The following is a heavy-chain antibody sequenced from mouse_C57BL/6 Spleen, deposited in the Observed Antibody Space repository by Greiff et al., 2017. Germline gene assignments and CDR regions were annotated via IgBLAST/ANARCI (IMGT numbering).Heavy chain of an antibody. D-gene: IGHD1-1*01. CDR1: GYTFTSYW. J-gene: IGHJ2*01. CDR2: IYPGSGST. CDR3: ASPHYYGSSLLFDY. V-gene: IGHV1-55*01. Sequence: VQLQQPGAELVKPGASVKMSCKASGYTFTSYWITWVKQRPGQGLEWIGDIYPGSGSTNYNEKFKSKATLTVDTSSSTAYMQLSSLTSEDSAVYYCASPHYYGSSLLFDYWGQGTTLTVSS.